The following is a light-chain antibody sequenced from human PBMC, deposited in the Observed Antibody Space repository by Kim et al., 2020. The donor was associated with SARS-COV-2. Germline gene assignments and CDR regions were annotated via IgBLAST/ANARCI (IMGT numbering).Light chain of an antibody. V-gene: IGKV1-9*01. CDR1: RIMSNY. Sequence: DIQMTQSPSFLSAFVGDTVTITCRASRIMSNYLAWYQQKPGKAPELLIFGSSTLQRGVPSRFSGGGSGIEFTLTISSLQPEDFGTYYCQQLNNYPMTFGQGTRLEIK. J-gene: IGKJ5*01. CDR3: QQLNNYPMT. CDR2: GSS.